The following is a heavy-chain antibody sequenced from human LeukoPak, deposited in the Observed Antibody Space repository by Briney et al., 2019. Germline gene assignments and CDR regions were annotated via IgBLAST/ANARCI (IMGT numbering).Heavy chain of an antibody. CDR1: GFTFSSYA. J-gene: IGHJ4*02. V-gene: IGHV3-23*01. Sequence: GGSLRLSCAASGFTFSSYAMSWVRQAPGKGLEWVSAISGSSGGTYYADSVKGRFTISRDNSKNTLYLQMNSLRAEDTAVYYCAKAEGITMIVVVITPFDYWGQGTLVTVSS. CDR2: ISGSSGGT. CDR3: AKAEGITMIVVVITPFDY. D-gene: IGHD3-22*01.